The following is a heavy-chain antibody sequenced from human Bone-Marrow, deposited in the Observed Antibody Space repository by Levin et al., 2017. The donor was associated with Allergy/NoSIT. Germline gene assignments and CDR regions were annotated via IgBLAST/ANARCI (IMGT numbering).Heavy chain of an antibody. CDR3: VRERTGTGRAFDI. CDR2: IGTSDDT. Sequence: LSLTCAASGFTFSRYDMHWVRQVTGKGLEWVSAIGTSDDTYYPGSVEGRFAISREDAKNSVYLQMNSLRAGDTAMYFCVRERTGTGRAFDIWGQGTMVTVSS. D-gene: IGHD1-1*01. V-gene: IGHV3-13*01. CDR1: GFTFSRYD. J-gene: IGHJ3*02.